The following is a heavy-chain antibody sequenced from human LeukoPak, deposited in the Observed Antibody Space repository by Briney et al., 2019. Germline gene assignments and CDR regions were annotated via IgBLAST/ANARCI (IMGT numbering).Heavy chain of an antibody. V-gene: IGHV4-34*01. D-gene: IGHD6-13*01. CDR2: IHHSGST. CDR3: ARRFVAAASRFDY. J-gene: IGHJ4*02. Sequence: PSESLSLTCAVYGGSFSGYYWSWIRQPPGKGLEWIGEIHHSGSTKYNPSLKSRVTISVDTSKNQFSLKLSSVTAADTAVYYCARRFVAAASRFDYWGQGTLVTVSS. CDR1: GGSFSGYY.